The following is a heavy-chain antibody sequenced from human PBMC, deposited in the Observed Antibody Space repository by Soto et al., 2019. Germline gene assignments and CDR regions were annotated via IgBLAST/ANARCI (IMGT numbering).Heavy chain of an antibody. D-gene: IGHD3-22*01. V-gene: IGHV4-39*01. CDR2: IYYSGST. CDR1: VGSISSSSYY. J-gene: IGHJ5*02. Sequence: SETLSLTCTVSVGSISSSSYYWGWIRQPPGKGLEWIGSIYYSGSTYYNPSLKSRVTISVDTSKNQFSLKLSSVTAADTAVYYCARTLYYYDSSGYYYGWFDPWGQGTLVTVSS. CDR3: ARTLYYYDSSGYYYGWFDP.